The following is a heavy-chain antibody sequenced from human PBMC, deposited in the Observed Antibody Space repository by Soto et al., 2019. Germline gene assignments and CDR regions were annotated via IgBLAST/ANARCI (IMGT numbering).Heavy chain of an antibody. CDR3: ARRGYCSGGSCYPGSNYYHYYMDV. J-gene: IGHJ6*03. CDR1: GYSFTSYW. CDR2: IYPGDSDT. V-gene: IGHV5-51*01. D-gene: IGHD2-15*01. Sequence: PGESLKISCKGSGYSFTSYWIGWVRQMPGKGLEWMGIIYPGDSDTRYSPSFQGQVTISADKSISTAYLQWSSLKASDTAMYYCARRGYCSGGSCYPGSNYYHYYMDVWGKGTTVTVSS.